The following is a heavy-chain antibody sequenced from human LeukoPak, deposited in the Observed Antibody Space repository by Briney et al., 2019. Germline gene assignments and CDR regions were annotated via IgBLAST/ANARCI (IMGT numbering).Heavy chain of an antibody. CDR2: IIPILGIA. V-gene: IGHV1-69*04. D-gene: IGHD2-2*01. Sequence: ASVKVSCKASGGTFSSYAISWVRQAPGQGLEWMGRIIPILGIANYAQKFQSRVTITADKSTSTAYMELSSLRSEDTAVYYCARGPAARETGTFDYWGQGTLVTVSS. CDR1: GGTFSSYA. CDR3: ARGPAARETGTFDY. J-gene: IGHJ4*02.